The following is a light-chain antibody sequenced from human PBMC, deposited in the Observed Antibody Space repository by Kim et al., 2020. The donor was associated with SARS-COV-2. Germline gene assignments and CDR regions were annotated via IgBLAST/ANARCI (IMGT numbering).Light chain of an antibody. CDR1: KLGDKY. Sequence: SYELTQPPSVSVSPGQTASITCSGDKLGDKYVCWYQQKPGQSPAPVIFQDTKRPSGIPDRFSGSKSGNTATLTISGTQPTDEAYYYCQVWDSSTKGVFGGGTRVTVL. V-gene: IGLV3-1*01. J-gene: IGLJ3*02. CDR3: QVWDSSTKGV. CDR2: QDT.